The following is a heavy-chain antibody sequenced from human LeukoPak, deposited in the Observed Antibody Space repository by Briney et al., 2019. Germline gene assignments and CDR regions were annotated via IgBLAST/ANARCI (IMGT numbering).Heavy chain of an antibody. V-gene: IGHV4-39*01. Sequence: SETLSLTCTVSGGSISGSSYYWGWIRQPPGKGLEWIGSIYYSGSTYYNPSLKSRVTISVDTSKNQFSLELSSVTAADTAVHYCAKWYKQHFDYWGQGTLVTVSS. CDR1: GGSISGSSYY. CDR2: IYYSGST. J-gene: IGHJ4*02. D-gene: IGHD1-1*01. CDR3: AKWYKQHFDY.